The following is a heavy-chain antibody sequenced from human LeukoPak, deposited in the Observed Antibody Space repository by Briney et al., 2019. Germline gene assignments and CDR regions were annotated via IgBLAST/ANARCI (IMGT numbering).Heavy chain of an antibody. D-gene: IGHD4-17*01. Sequence: SQTLSLTCAISGDIVSSNSAAWNWIRQSPSRGLEWLGRTYYRSKWYNDCAVSVKSRITINPDTSKNQFSLQLNSVTPEDTAVYYCARDSPLTTVTTFPYWYFDLWGRGTLVTVSS. CDR2: TYYRSKWYN. CDR3: ARDSPLTTVTTFPYWYFDL. V-gene: IGHV6-1*01. J-gene: IGHJ2*01. CDR1: GDIVSSNSAA.